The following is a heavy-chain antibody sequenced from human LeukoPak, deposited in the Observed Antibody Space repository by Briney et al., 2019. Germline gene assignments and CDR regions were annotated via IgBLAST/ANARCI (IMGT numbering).Heavy chain of an antibody. Sequence: SETLSLTCTVSGGSISSYYWSWIRQPPGKGLEWIGYIYYSGSTNYNPSLKSRVTISVDTSKNQFSLKLSSVTAADTAVYYCARDRYSGYDYDIGYYYGMDVWGQGTTVTVSS. CDR3: ARDRYSGYDYDIGYYYGMDV. D-gene: IGHD5-12*01. V-gene: IGHV4-59*12. CDR1: GGSISSYY. CDR2: IYYSGST. J-gene: IGHJ6*02.